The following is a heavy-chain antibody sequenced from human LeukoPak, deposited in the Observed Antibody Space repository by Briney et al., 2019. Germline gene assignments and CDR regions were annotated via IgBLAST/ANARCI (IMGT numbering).Heavy chain of an antibody. J-gene: IGHJ3*02. CDR3: ARDQTPYDFWSGWNAFDI. CDR1: GFTVSSNY. V-gene: IGHV3-53*01. Sequence: GGSLRLSCAASGFTVSSNYMSWVRQAPGKGLEWVSVIYSGGSTYYADSVKGRFTISRDNSKNTLYLQMNSLRAEDTAVYYCARDQTPYDFWSGWNAFDIWGQGTMVTVSS. CDR2: IYSGGST. D-gene: IGHD3-3*01.